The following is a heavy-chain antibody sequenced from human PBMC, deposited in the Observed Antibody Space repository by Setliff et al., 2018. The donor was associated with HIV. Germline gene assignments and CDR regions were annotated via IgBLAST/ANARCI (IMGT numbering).Heavy chain of an antibody. J-gene: IGHJ4*02. D-gene: IGHD2-15*01. CDR3: ARGGRSDGYHIAS. CDR2: IYHRGST. Sequence: SETLSLTCTVSGASITTDTYYWAWIRQPPGKGLEWTGSIYHRGSTHHNPSLKSRVAFSVDTSKNQFSLTLTSVTAADTAVYYCARGGRSDGYHIASWGQGILVTVSS. V-gene: IGHV4-39*07. CDR1: GASITTDTYY.